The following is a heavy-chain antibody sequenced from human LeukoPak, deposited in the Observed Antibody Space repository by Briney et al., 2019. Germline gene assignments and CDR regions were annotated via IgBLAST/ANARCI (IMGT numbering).Heavy chain of an antibody. J-gene: IGHJ4*02. V-gene: IGHV3-21*05. D-gene: IGHD1-14*01. Sequence: GGSLRPSCAASEFTFSLYAMNWVRQAPGKGLERVSYINDVSGDIHYADSVRGRFTISRDNAKNTLYLQMNSLRAEDTAVYYCARDTFQPGRIDCWGQGTLVIVSS. CDR3: ARDTFQPGRIDC. CDR2: INDVSGDI. CDR1: EFTFSLYA.